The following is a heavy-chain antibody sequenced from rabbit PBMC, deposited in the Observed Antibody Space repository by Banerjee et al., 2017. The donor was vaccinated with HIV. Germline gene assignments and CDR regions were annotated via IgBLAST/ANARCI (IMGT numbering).Heavy chain of an antibody. Sequence: QSLEESGGGLVQPEGSLTLTCTASGLSFGGSFYMCWVRQAPGKGLEWIACIYAGSSGRTYDASWAKGRFTISITSSTTVTLQMTRLAGADTGTYFCVRDGDMYSYDDYGERYYFNLWGPGPSSPS. J-gene: IGHJ4*01. CDR1: GLSFGGSFY. V-gene: IGHV1S40*01. D-gene: IGHD2-1*01. CDR3: VRDGDMYSYDDYGERYYFNL. CDR2: IYAGSSGRT.